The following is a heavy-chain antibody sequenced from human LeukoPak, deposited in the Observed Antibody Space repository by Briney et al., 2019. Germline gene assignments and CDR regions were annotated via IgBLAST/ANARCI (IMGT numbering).Heavy chain of an antibody. CDR2: ISYDGSNK. Sequence: GGSLRLSCAASGFTFSSYAMHWVRQAPGKGLEWVAVISYDGSNKYYADSVKGRFTISRDNSKNTLYLQMNSLRAEDTAVYYCARDPSSSWYRLRYYFDYWGQGTLVTVSS. CDR3: ARDPSSSWYRLRYYFDY. CDR1: GFTFSSYA. D-gene: IGHD6-13*01. V-gene: IGHV3-30-3*01. J-gene: IGHJ4*02.